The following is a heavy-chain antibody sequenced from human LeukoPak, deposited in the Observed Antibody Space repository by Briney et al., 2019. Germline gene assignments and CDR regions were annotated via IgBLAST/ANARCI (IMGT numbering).Heavy chain of an antibody. D-gene: IGHD1-20*01. CDR3: ARTYNWNLLDY. J-gene: IGHJ4*02. CDR2: INHSGST. CDR1: GGSFSGYY. V-gene: IGHV4-34*01. Sequence: PSETLSLTCAVYGGSFSGYYWSWIRQPPGKGLEWIGEINHSGSTNYNPSLKSRVTISVDTSKNQFSLMLSSVTAADTAVYYCARTYNWNLLDYWGQGTLVTVSS.